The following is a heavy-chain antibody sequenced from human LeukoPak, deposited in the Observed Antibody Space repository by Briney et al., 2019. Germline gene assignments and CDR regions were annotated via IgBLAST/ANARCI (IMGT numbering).Heavy chain of an antibody. D-gene: IGHD1-26*01. V-gene: IGHV3-21*01. CDR2: ISSSSSYI. CDR3: ASGATYPLDY. CDR1: GFTFSSYL. J-gene: IGHJ4*02. Sequence: GGSLRLSCAAPGFTFSSYLMNWVRQAPGEWVEWVSSISSSSSYIYYADSVKGRFTISRDNAKNSLYLQMNSLRAEDTAVYYCASGATYPLDYWGQGTLVTVSS.